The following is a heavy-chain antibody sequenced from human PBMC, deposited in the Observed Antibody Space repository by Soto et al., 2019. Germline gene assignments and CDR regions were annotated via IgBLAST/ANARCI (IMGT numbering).Heavy chain of an antibody. J-gene: IGHJ6*02. CDR1: GYTFISHG. CDR2: ISGKNGNT. D-gene: IGHD2-15*01. CDR3: ASVSSSMVVVPDHGMDV. Sequence: QVQLVQSGVEVKKPGASVQVSCKASGYTFISHGISWVRQAPGQGLEWMGWISGKNGNTNYAQKLQGRVTLTTDTSTSTAYMELRSLRSDDTAVYYCASVSSSMVVVPDHGMDVWGQGTTVTVSS. V-gene: IGHV1-18*04.